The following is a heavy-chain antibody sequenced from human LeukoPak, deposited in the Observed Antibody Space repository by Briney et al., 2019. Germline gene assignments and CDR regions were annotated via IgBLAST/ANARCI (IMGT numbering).Heavy chain of an antibody. CDR1: GYTFTGYY. V-gene: IGHV1-2*02. D-gene: IGHD1-26*01. CDR3: ARDLGVATLIDY. Sequence: ASVKVSCKASGYTFTGYYMRWVRQAPGQGLEWMGWINPNSGGTNYAQKFQGRVTMTRDTSISTAYMELSALRSDDTAVHYCARDLGVATLIDYWGQGTLVTVSS. CDR2: INPNSGGT. J-gene: IGHJ4*02.